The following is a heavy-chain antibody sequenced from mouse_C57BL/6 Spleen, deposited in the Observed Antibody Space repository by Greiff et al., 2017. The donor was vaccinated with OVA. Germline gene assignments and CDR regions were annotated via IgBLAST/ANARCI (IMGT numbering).Heavy chain of an antibody. D-gene: IGHD2-3*01. CDR2: ISSGSSTI. CDR3: ARGGYYKGYFDV. J-gene: IGHJ1*03. V-gene: IGHV5-17*01. Sequence: EVNVVESGGGLVKPGGSLKLSCAASGFTFSDYGMHWVRQAPEKGLEWVAYISSGSSTIYYADTVKGRFTISRDNAKNTLFLQMTSLRSEDTAMYYCARGGYYKGYFDVWGTGTTVTVSS. CDR1: GFTFSDYG.